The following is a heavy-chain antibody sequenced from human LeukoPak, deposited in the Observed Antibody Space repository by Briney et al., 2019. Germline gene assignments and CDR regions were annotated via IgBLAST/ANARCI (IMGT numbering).Heavy chain of an antibody. CDR3: AKDLWSGYQYYFDY. CDR2: IWYDGSNK. CDR1: GFTFSSYG. Sequence: PGGSLRLSCAASGFTFSSYGMHWVRQAPGKGLEWVAVIWYDGSNKYYTDSVKGRFTISRDNSKNTLSLQMNSLTTEDTALYYCAKDLWSGYQYYFDYWGHGTLVTVSS. J-gene: IGHJ4*01. V-gene: IGHV3-30*02. D-gene: IGHD3-3*01.